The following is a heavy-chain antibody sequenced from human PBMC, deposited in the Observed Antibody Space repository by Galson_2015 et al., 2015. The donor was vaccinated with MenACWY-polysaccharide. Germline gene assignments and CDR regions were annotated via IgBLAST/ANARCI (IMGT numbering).Heavy chain of an antibody. D-gene: IGHD2-8*01. V-gene: IGHV3-7*01. CDR2: IKKDGTEK. CDR1: GFTFSTYW. Sequence: SLRLSCAASGFTFSTYWMTWVRQAPGKGLEWVANIKKDGTEKYYADSVKGRFTISRDNAKNSLDLQMDSLRAEDTATYYCARSWRMDVWGQGTMVTVSS. CDR3: ARSWRMDV. J-gene: IGHJ3*01.